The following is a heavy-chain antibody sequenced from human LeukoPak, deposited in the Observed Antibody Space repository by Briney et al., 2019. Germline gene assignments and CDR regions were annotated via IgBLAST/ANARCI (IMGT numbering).Heavy chain of an antibody. CDR1: GYTFTSYD. CDR2: MNPNSGHT. J-gene: IGHJ6*03. V-gene: IGHV1-8*01. D-gene: IGHD3-16*02. CDR3: ARGSDYVWGTYRYYSYMDI. Sequence: ASVKVSCKASGYTFTSYDINWVRQATGQGLEWMGWMNPNSGHTGYAQKFQGRVTMTRNTSISTAYMELSSLRSEDTAVYYCARGSDYVWGTYRYYSYMDIWGKGTTVTISS.